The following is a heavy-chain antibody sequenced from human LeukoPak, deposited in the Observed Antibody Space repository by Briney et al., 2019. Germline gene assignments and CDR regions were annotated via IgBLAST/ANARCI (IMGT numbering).Heavy chain of an antibody. CDR3: AKDLHAWIQLWSGLDAFDI. J-gene: IGHJ3*02. CDR1: GFTFSSYG. CDR2: IRYDGSNK. D-gene: IGHD5-18*01. Sequence: QPGGSLRLSCAASGFTFSSYGMHWVRQAPGKGLEWVAFIRYDGSNKYYADSVKGRFTISRDNYKNTLYLQMNSLRAEDTAVYYCAKDLHAWIQLWSGLDAFDIWGQGTMVTVSS. V-gene: IGHV3-30*02.